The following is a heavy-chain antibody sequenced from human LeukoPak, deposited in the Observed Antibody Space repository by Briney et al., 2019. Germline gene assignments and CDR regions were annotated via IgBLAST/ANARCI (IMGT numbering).Heavy chain of an antibody. CDR1: GXTFSNYA. CDR2: MSFDGRSQ. CDR3: ARAYNTGYPFDY. D-gene: IGHD5-12*01. J-gene: IGHJ4*02. Sequence: PGGSLRLSCAGSGXTFSNYAVHWVRQAPGKGLEWVAVMSFDGRSQYYADSVKGRFTISRDNSKNTLYLQMNSLRPEDTAVYYCARAYNTGYPFDYWGQGTLVTVSS. V-gene: IGHV3-30*04.